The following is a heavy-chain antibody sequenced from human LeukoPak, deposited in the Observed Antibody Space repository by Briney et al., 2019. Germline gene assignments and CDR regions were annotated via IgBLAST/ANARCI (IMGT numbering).Heavy chain of an antibody. CDR2: INPSGGST. CDR3: ARDYYYDSSGYYYVANYFDY. CDR1: RYTFTSYY. Sequence: GASVKVSCKASRYTFTSYYMHWVRQAPGQGLEWMGIINPSGGSTSYAQKFQGRVTMTRDTSTSTVYMELSSLRSEDTAVYYCARDYYYDSSGYYYVANYFDYWGQGTLVTVSS. V-gene: IGHV1-46*01. J-gene: IGHJ4*02. D-gene: IGHD3-22*01.